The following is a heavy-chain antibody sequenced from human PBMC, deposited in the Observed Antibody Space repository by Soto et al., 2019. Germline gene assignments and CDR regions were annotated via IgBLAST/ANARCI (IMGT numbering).Heavy chain of an antibody. D-gene: IGHD3-3*01. J-gene: IGHJ4*02. CDR1: GFTFSSYE. V-gene: IGHV3-48*03. CDR3: ARSLDFWSGYLSD. CDR2: ISSGGTTI. Sequence: PGGSLRLSCAASGFTFSSYEMNWVRQAPGKGLEWVSYISSGGTTIYYADSVKGRFTISRDNAKNSLDLQMNSLRADDTALYSSARSLDFWSGYLSDWGQGTLVTVSS.